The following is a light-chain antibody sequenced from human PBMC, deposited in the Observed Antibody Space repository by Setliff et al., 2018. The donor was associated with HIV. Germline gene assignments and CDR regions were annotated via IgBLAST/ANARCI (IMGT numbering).Light chain of an antibody. Sequence: QSVLTQPASVSGSPGQSITISCTGTSSDVGGYKYVSWYQHYPGKAPKLMIYQATKRPSGVSNRFSGSKSGNTASLTISGLQAEDEADYYCCSNTGSNTYVFGSGTKVTVL. CDR3: CSNTGSNTYV. J-gene: IGLJ1*01. CDR2: QAT. V-gene: IGLV2-14*01. CDR1: SSDVGGYKY.